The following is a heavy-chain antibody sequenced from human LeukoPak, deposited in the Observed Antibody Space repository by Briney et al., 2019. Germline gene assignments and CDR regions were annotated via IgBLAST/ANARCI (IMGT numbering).Heavy chain of an antibody. Sequence: SGPTLVNPTQTLTLTCTFSGFSLCTSGVGVGWIRQPPGKALEWLALIYWIDDKRYSPSLKSRLTITKDTSKNQVVLTMTNMDPVDTATYCCAHSVSRYYDSSGYYYAPYFDYWGQGTLVTVSS. D-gene: IGHD3-22*01. CDR1: GFSLCTSGVG. J-gene: IGHJ4*02. V-gene: IGHV2-5*01. CDR3: AHSVSRYYDSSGYYYAPYFDY. CDR2: IYWIDDK.